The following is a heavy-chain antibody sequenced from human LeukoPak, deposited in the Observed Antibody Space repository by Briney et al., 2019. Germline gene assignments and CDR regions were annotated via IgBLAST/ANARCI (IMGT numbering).Heavy chain of an antibody. CDR2: IHQHGSEE. V-gene: IGHV3-7*03. CDR3: AKERATTTSFDY. J-gene: IGHJ4*02. Sequence: GGSLRLSCTTSGFNFRAYWMAWVRQAPGKGLEWVANIHQHGSEENYVDSVKGRFTISRDNAKNSVFLQMNSLRAEDTAVYFCAKERATTTSFDYWGQGTLVTVSS. CDR1: GFNFRAYW. D-gene: IGHD4-11*01.